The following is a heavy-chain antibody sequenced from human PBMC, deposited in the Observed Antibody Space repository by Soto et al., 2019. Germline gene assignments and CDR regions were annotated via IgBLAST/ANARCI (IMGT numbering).Heavy chain of an antibody. CDR2: IKSKTDGGTT. Sequence: EVQLVESGGGLVKPGGSLRLSCAASGFTFSNAWMSWVRQAPGKGLEWVGRIKSKTDGGTTDYAAPVKGRFTISRDESKNTLYLQMNSLKTEEPAVYYCSTGIYGDYVKDYWGQGTLVTVSS. V-gene: IGHV3-15*01. CDR1: GFTFSNAW. CDR3: STGIYGDYVKDY. D-gene: IGHD4-17*01. J-gene: IGHJ4*02.